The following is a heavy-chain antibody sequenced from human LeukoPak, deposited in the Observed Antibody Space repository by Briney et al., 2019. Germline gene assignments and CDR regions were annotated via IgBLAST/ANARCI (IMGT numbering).Heavy chain of an antibody. CDR3: AGHSPGYCSSTSCPFDY. J-gene: IGHJ4*02. V-gene: IGHV5-51*01. D-gene: IGHD2-2*01. Sequence: GESLKISCKGSGYSFTSYWIGWVRQMPGKGLEWMGIIYPGDSDTRYSPSFQGQVTISADKSISTAYLQWGSLKASDTAMYYCAGHSPGYCSSTSCPFDYWGQGTLVTVSS. CDR2: IYPGDSDT. CDR1: GYSFTSYW.